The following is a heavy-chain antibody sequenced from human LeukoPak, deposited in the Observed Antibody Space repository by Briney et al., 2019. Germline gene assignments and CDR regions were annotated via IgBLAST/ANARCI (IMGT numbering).Heavy chain of an antibody. CDR2: ISYDGSNK. J-gene: IGHJ4*02. V-gene: IGHV3-30-3*01. Sequence: GGSLRLSCAASGFTFSSYAMHWVRQAPGKGLEWVAVISYDGSNKYYADSVKGRFTISRDNSKNTLYLQMNSLRAEDTAVYYCARVATTYYYDSSGSIDYWGQGTLVTVSS. CDR3: ARVATTYYYDSSGSIDY. D-gene: IGHD3-22*01. CDR1: GFTFSSYA.